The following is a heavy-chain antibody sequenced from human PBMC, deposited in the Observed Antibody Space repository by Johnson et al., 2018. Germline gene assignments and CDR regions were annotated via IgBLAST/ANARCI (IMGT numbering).Heavy chain of an antibody. J-gene: IGHJ3*02. CDR2: ISHDESLK. CDR1: GLTLSRSI. CDR3: AREGFSSGRAGVFDI. D-gene: IGHD6-19*01. Sequence: QVQLVQSGGGVVQXGRSLRLSCAVSGLTLSRSIMHWVRQAPGKGLEWVALISHDESLKGYADSEKGRVTISRDISKNTLYLQMNSLRPEDTAVYYCAREGFSSGRAGVFDIWGQGTLVTVSS. V-gene: IGHV3-30*03.